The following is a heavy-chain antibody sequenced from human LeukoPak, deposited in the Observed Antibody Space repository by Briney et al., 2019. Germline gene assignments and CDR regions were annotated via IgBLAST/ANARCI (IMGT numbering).Heavy chain of an antibody. V-gene: IGHV3-30-3*01. Sequence: PGGSLRLSCAASGFTFSSYAMHWVRQAPGKGLEWAALISHNGSSKYYADSVRGRFTISRDNSNTLYLEMNSLRPEDTAVFYCARGRSPDYWYFDLWGRGTPVTVSS. CDR2: ISHNGSSK. CDR1: GFTFSSYA. J-gene: IGHJ2*01. CDR3: ARGRSPDYWYFDL.